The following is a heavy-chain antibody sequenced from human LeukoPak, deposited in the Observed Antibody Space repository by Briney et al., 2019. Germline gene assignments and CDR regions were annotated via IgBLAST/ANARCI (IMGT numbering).Heavy chain of an antibody. CDR3: TRHGGGDAGYAVFDN. CDR1: GFTFIGSA. D-gene: IGHD5-12*01. V-gene: IGHV3-73*01. J-gene: IGHJ4*02. CDR2: IRSKTNNYAT. Sequence: PTGGSLMLSCAASGFTFIGSAIHWVRQGSGKGLERVGHIRSKTNNYATAYAASVKGRFTISRDDSKYTAYLQMDSLKPEDTAVYYCTRHGGGDAGYAVFDNWGQGTLVTVSS.